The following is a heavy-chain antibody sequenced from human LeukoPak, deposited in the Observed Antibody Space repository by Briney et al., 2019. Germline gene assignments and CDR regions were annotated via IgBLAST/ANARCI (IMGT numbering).Heavy chain of an antibody. CDR3: ARDPQRFTMIVVVTPDY. CDR1: GFTFSSYG. Sequence: PGRSLRLSCAASGFTFSSYGMHWVRQAPGKGLEWVAVIWYDGSNKYYADSVKGRFTISRDNSKKTLYLQMNSLRAGDTAVYYCARDPQRFTMIVVVTPDYWGQGTLVTVSS. V-gene: IGHV3-33*01. J-gene: IGHJ4*02. D-gene: IGHD3-22*01. CDR2: IWYDGSNK.